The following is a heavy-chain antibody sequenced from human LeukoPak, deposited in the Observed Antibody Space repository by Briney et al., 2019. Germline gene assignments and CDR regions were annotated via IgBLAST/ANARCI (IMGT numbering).Heavy chain of an antibody. CDR1: GFTFSDYN. J-gene: IGHJ4*02. CDR3: ASFRTGYSYYFDY. D-gene: IGHD3/OR15-3a*01. V-gene: IGHV3-21*01. Sequence: GGSLRLSCAASGFTFSDYNMNWVRQTPGRGLEWVSSISPSGRSISYADSVKGRFTISRDNAKNSLYLQMSSLRAEDTAVYYCASFRTGYSYYFDYWARESWSPSPQ. CDR2: ISPSGRSI.